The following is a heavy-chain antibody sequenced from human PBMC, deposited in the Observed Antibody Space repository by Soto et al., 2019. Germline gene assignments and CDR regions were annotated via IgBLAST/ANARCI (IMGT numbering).Heavy chain of an antibody. V-gene: IGHV3-23*01. Sequence: HPGGSMRLSCAASGLPFRTYAVSWVRPAPGKGLEWVSATSGSGGSTYYADSVKGRFTISRDNSKNTLYLQMNSLRAEDTAVYYCARDKRLPGYSSGWSNWGQGTLVTVSS. D-gene: IGHD6-19*01. J-gene: IGHJ4*02. CDR2: TSGSGGST. CDR1: GLPFRTYA. CDR3: ARDKRLPGYSSGWSN.